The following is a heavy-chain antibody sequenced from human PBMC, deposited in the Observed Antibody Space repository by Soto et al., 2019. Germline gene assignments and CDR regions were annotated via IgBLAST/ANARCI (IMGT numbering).Heavy chain of an antibody. Sequence: GGSLRLSCTTSGFTFSDYYMTWVRQAPGKGLEWISYMSGSGDAIYYADSMKGRFTISRDNAKNSLHLEMNSLRVEDTAMYYCVRGNFYYGMDVWGQGTTVTVSS. CDR3: VRGNFYYGMDV. CDR2: MSGSGDAI. CDR1: GFTFSDYY. V-gene: IGHV3-11*01. J-gene: IGHJ6*02.